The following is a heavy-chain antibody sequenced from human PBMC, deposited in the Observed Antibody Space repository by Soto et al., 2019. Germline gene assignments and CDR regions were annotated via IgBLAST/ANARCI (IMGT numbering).Heavy chain of an antibody. J-gene: IGHJ4*02. CDR1: GFTFSGSA. D-gene: IGHD7-27*01. CDR2: IRSKANSYAT. CDR3: TPGATGDYLQGDY. V-gene: IGHV3-73*01. Sequence: GGSLRLSCAASGFTFSGSAMHWVRQASGKGLEWVGRIRSKANSYATAYAASVKGRFTISRDDSKNTAYLQMNSLKTEDTAVYYCTPGATGDYLQGDYWGQGALVTVSS.